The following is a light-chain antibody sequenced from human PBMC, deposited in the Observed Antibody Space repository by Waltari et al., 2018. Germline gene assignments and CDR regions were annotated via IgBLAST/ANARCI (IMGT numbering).Light chain of an antibody. Sequence: QSVLTQPPSASGTPGLGVPISCSGSSSNIGGNSVSWYQQLPGSAPKLLIYTNNQRPSGVPDRFSGSKSGTAASLAISGLQSEDEAHYYCAAWDDTLNGRVFGGGTKVTVL. CDR2: TNN. CDR3: AAWDDTLNGRV. CDR1: SSNIGGNS. V-gene: IGLV1-44*01. J-gene: IGLJ3*02.